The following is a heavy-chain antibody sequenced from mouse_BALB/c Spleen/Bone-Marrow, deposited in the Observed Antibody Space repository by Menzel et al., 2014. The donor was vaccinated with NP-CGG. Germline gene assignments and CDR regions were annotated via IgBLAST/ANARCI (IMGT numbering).Heavy chain of an antibody. CDR1: GYTFSSYW. V-gene: IGHV1-9*01. CDR2: ILPGSGTT. J-gene: IGHJ2*01. D-gene: IGHD2-14*01. Sequence: VQLQHSGAELMKPGASVKISCKATGYTFSSYWIEWVKQRPGHGLEWIGEILPGSGTTNYNEKFKGKATFTADTSSNTAYMQLSSLTSEDSAVYYCARGTYRYYFDYWGQGTTLTVSS. CDR3: ARGTYRYYFDY.